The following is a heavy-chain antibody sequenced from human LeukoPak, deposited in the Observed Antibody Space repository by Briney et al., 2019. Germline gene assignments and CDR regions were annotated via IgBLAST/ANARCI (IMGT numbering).Heavy chain of an antibody. CDR1: GFTFSSYT. J-gene: IGHJ4*02. Sequence: PGGSLRLSCAASGFTFSSYTMSWVRQAPGGGLEWVSTITTSDGNTYYADSVKGRFTVSRDNSKNTLFLQMNSLRAEDTAVYYCAKDGGLWVSAHWGDSWGRGPLVTVSS. D-gene: IGHD7-27*01. CDR3: AKDGGLWVSAHWGDS. CDR2: ITTSDGNT. V-gene: IGHV3-23*01.